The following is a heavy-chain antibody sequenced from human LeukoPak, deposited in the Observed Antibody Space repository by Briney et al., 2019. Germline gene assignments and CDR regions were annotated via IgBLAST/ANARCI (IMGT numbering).Heavy chain of an antibody. D-gene: IGHD3-3*01. CDR3: ARANRKRITIFGVVPNWFDP. CDR2: ISSSSSYI. J-gene: IGHJ5*02. V-gene: IGHV3-21*01. CDR1: GFTFSSYS. Sequence: PGGSLRLSCAASGFTFSSYSMNWVRQALGKGLEWVSSISSSSSYIYYADSVKGRFTISRDNAKNSLYLQMKSLRAEDTAVYYCARANRKRITIFGVVPNWFDPWGQGTLVTVSS.